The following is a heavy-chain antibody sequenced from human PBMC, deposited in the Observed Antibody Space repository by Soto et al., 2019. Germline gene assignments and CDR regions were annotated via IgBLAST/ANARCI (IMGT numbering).Heavy chain of an antibody. CDR2: ISAYNGKA. CDR3: ARQHNDLWSESPDFDY. J-gene: IGHJ4*02. CDR1: GYNYSNYG. Sequence: QVQLVQSGGEVKKPGASVKVSCKASGYNYSNYGVTWVRQAPGQGLEWMGWISAYNGKANYAPNIQDRVTMTIDTSTSTAYMEMRSLRYDDTAVYYCARQHNDLWSESPDFDYWGQGTLVTVSA. D-gene: IGHD3-3*01. V-gene: IGHV1-18*04.